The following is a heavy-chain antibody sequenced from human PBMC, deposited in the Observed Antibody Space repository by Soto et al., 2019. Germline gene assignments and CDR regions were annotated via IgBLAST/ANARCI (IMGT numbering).Heavy chain of an antibody. D-gene: IGHD3-22*01. CDR2: ISAYNGNT. CDR1: GYTFTSDG. J-gene: IGHJ6*02. CDR3: ARLNYYYDSSTYGMDV. V-gene: IGHV1-18*04. Sequence: ASVKVSCMASGYTFTSDGISWVRQAPGQGLEWMGWISAYNGNTNYAQKLQGRVTMTTDTSTSTAYMELRSLRSDDTAVYYCARLNYYYDSSTYGMDVWGQGTTVTVS.